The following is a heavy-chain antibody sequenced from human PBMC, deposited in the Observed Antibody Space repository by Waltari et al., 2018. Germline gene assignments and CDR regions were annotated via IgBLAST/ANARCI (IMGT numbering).Heavy chain of an antibody. D-gene: IGHD3-22*01. CDR1: GFTFSSYS. Sequence: EVQLVESGGGLVKPGGSLRLSCAASGFTFSSYSMNWVRPAPGKGLEWVSSISSSSSYIYYADSVKGRFTISRDNAKNSLYLQMNSLRAEDTAVYYCARDAVVHYYYYYMDVWGKGTTVTISS. V-gene: IGHV3-21*01. CDR2: ISSSSSYI. CDR3: ARDAVVHYYYYYMDV. J-gene: IGHJ6*03.